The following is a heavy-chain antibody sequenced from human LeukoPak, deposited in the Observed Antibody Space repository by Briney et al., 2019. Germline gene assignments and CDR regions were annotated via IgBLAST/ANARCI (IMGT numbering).Heavy chain of an antibody. CDR3: ASRSFYDSSGYYSP. Sequence: SETLSLTCTVSGGSISSYYWSWIRQPPGKGQEWIGTIYYSVNTYYNPSLKSRVTISVDTSKNQFSLKLSSVTAADTAVYYCASRSFYDSSGYYSPWGQGTMVTVSS. CDR2: IYYSVNT. CDR1: GGSISSYY. D-gene: IGHD3-22*01. J-gene: IGHJ3*01. V-gene: IGHV4-59*12.